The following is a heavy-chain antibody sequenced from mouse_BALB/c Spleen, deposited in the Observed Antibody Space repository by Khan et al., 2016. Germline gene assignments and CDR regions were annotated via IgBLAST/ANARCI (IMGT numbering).Heavy chain of an antibody. D-gene: IGHD2-1*01. J-gene: IGHJ4*01. CDR3: ARTGNYPYYAMDY. CDR1: GYTFTNYG. Sequence: QIQLVQSGPELKKPGETVKISCKASGYTFTNYGMNWVKQAPGKGLKWMGWINSNTGEPTYAEEFKGRFACSLETSASTAYLQITNVKNEVTATYFGARTGNYPYYAMDYWGQGTSVTVSS. V-gene: IGHV9-3*02. CDR2: INSNTGEP.